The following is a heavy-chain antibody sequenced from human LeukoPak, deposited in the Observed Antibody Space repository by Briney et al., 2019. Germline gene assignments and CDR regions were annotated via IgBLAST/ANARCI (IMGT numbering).Heavy chain of an antibody. Sequence: GGSLRLSCAASGFTFSSYSMKSVRQAPGKGLEWVSSISSSSSYIYYADSVKGRFTISRDNAKNSLYLQMNSLRAEDTAVYYCAREGPVSRGDQATDYWGQGTLVTASS. CDR1: GFTFSSYS. D-gene: IGHD2-2*01. CDR2: ISSSSSYI. CDR3: AREGPVSRGDQATDY. J-gene: IGHJ4*02. V-gene: IGHV3-21*01.